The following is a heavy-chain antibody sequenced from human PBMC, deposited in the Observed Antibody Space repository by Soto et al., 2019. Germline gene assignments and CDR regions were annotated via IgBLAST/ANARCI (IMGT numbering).Heavy chain of an antibody. CDR1: GGSISSGDYY. J-gene: IGHJ6*02. D-gene: IGHD6-19*01. Sequence: PSETLSLTCTVSGGSISSGDYYWSWIRQPPGKGLEWIGYIYYSGSTYYNPSLKSRVTISVDTSKNQFSLKLSSVTAADTAVYYCARVGKHSSGTPAVDYYYYYYGMDVWGQGTTVTVSS. V-gene: IGHV4-30-4*01. CDR2: IYYSGST. CDR3: ARVGKHSSGTPAVDYYYYYYGMDV.